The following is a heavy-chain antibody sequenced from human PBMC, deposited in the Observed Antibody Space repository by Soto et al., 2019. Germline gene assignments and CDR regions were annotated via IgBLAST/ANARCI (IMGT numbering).Heavy chain of an antibody. CDR3: ARVKQNYDFWSGYLDGGDPEPLDY. CDR1: GGSFSGYY. Sequence: KASETLSLTCAVYGGSFSGYYWSWIRQPPGKGLEWIGEINHSGSTNYNPSLKSRVTISVDTSKNQFSLKLSSVTAADTAVYYCARVKQNYDFWSGYLDGGDPEPLDYWGQGTLVTVSS. J-gene: IGHJ4*02. CDR2: INHSGST. V-gene: IGHV4-34*01. D-gene: IGHD3-3*01.